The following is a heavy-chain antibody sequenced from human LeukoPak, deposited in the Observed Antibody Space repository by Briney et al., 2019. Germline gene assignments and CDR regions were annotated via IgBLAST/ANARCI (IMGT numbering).Heavy chain of an antibody. V-gene: IGHV1-69*13. Sequence: GASVTVSCTASGGTFSSYAISWVRQAPGQGLEWMGGIIPIFGTANYAQKFQGRVTITADESTSTAYMELSSLRSEDTAVYYCARGDPSSSRYAPDDYWGRGTLVTVSS. CDR2: IIPIFGTA. J-gene: IGHJ4*02. CDR3: ARGDPSSSRYAPDDY. CDR1: GGTFSSYA. D-gene: IGHD6-13*01.